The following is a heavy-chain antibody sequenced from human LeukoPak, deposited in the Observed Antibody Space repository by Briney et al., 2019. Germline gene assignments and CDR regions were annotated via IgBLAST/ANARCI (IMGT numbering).Heavy chain of an antibody. J-gene: IGHJ4*02. V-gene: IGHV3-23*01. Sequence: PGGSLRLSCAASGFTFSNYAMSWVRQAPGKGLEWVSAISGSGGSTYYADSVKGWFTISRDNSKNTLYLQMNSLRAEDTAVYYCAKLAYRTDGFLDYWGQGTLVTVSS. CDR3: AKLAYRTDGFLDY. CDR2: ISGSGGST. D-gene: IGHD4-4*01. CDR1: GFTFSNYA.